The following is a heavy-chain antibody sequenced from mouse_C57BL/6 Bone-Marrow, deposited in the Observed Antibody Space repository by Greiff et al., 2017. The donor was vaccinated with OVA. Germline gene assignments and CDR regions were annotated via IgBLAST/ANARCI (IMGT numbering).Heavy chain of an antibody. J-gene: IGHJ3*01. Sequence: QVQLQQPGAELVMPGASVKLSCKASGYTFTSYWMHWVKQRPGQGLEWIGEIDPSDSYTNYNQKFKGKSTLTVDKSSSTAYMQPSSLTSEDSAVYYCARSPIYYDYDRGLAYWGQGTLVTVSA. CDR1: GYTFTSYW. V-gene: IGHV1-69*01. CDR3: ARSPIYYDYDRGLAY. D-gene: IGHD2-4*01. CDR2: IDPSDSYT.